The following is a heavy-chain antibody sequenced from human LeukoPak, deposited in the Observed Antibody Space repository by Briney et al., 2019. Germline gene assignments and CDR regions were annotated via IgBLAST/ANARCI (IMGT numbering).Heavy chain of an antibody. J-gene: IGHJ4*02. V-gene: IGHV1-18*04. CDR2: INPNNGNT. Sequence: ASVKVSCKASGYTFTGYYMHWVRQAPGQGLEWMGWINPNNGNTNYAQKLQGRVTMTTDTSTSTAYMELRSLRSDDTAVYYCATVYYYDSSGYYGYWGQGTLVTVSS. D-gene: IGHD3-22*01. CDR1: GYTFTGYY. CDR3: ATVYYYDSSGYYGY.